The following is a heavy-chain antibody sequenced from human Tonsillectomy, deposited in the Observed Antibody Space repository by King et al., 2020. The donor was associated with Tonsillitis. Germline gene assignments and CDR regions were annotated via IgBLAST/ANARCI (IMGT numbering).Heavy chain of an antibody. CDR3: AGPITPYCSSMRCQDACHI. Sequence: VQLVESGGGVVQPGRSLTLSCAASGFTFSTYTMHWVRQAPGKGLEWVAGISSDGGKKYYADSVKGRFTISRDNSKNTLYIQLNSLRAEDTAVHYCAGPITPYCSSMRCQDACHIWGQGPKDTVPS. V-gene: IGHV3-30*16. CDR1: GFTFSTYT. CDR2: ISSDGGKK. D-gene: IGHD2-2*01. J-gene: IGHJ3*02.